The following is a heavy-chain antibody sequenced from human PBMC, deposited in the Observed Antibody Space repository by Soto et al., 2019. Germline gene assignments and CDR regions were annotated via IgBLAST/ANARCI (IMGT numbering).Heavy chain of an antibody. CDR1: GGTFSNYA. Sequence: QVQLVQSGAEVKKPGSSVKVSCKASGGTFSNYAFSWVRQAPGQGLEWLGGSMPLFGRADYEQKFRGRVTNTADESTSTAHMELSSLRSEDTAVYYCASWLKGAGIGGNYYYGMDVWCQGTTVTVSS. D-gene: IGHD6-19*01. CDR2: SMPLFGRA. CDR3: ASWLKGAGIGGNYYYGMDV. V-gene: IGHV1-69*12. J-gene: IGHJ6*02.